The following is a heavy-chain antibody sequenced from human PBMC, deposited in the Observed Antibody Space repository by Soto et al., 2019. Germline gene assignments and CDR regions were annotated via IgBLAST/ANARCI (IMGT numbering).Heavy chain of an antibody. Sequence: KPSETLSLTCTVSGGSISSSSYYWGWIRQPPGKGLEWIGSIYYSGSTYYNPSLKSRVTISVDTSKNQFSLKLSSVTAADTAVYYCARNAKSGWLGEDSDYWGQGTLVTVSS. D-gene: IGHD6-25*01. CDR1: GGSISSSSYY. CDR3: ARNAKSGWLGEDSDY. J-gene: IGHJ4*02. CDR2: IYYSGST. V-gene: IGHV4-39*01.